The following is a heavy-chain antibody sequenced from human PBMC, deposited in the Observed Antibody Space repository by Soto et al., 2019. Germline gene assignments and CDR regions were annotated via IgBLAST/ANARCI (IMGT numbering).Heavy chain of an antibody. Sequence: GGSLRLSCAASGFTFSSYAMSWVRQAPGKGLEWVSAISGSGGSTYYADSVKGRFTISRDNSKNTLYLQMDSLRAEDTAVYYCATRSPHDNDAFDIWGQGTMVTVSS. CDR1: GFTFSSYA. D-gene: IGHD3-22*01. CDR2: ISGSGGST. CDR3: ATRSPHDNDAFDI. V-gene: IGHV3-23*01. J-gene: IGHJ3*02.